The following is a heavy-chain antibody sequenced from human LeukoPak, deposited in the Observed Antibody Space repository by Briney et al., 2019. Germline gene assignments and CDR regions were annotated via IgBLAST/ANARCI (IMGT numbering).Heavy chain of an antibody. CDR1: GFTFSSYA. CDR3: ATNRGWASGDAFDI. D-gene: IGHD5-24*01. Sequence: GGSLRLSCSASGFTFSSYAMHWVRQAPGKGLEYVSAISSNGGSTYYADSVKGRFTISRDNSKNTLYLEMSSLRAEDTAVYYCATNRGWASGDAFDIWGQGTMVTVSS. CDR2: ISSNGGST. J-gene: IGHJ3*02. V-gene: IGHV3-64D*09.